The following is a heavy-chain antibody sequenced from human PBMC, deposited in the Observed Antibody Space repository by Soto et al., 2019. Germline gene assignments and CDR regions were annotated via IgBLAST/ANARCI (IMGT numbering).Heavy chain of an antibody. Sequence: ASLKVSCKASGYTFTSYAMHWVRQAPGQRLEWMGWINAGNGNTKYSQKFQGRVTITRDTSASTAYMELSSLRSEDTAVYYCARSIVVVTALDYWGQGTLVPVSS. CDR3: ARSIVVVTALDY. D-gene: IGHD2-21*02. CDR1: GYTFTSYA. CDR2: INAGNGNT. J-gene: IGHJ4*02. V-gene: IGHV1-3*01.